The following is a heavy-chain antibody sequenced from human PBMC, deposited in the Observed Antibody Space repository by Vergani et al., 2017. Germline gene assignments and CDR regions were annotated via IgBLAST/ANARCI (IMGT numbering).Heavy chain of an antibody. J-gene: IGHJ4*02. CDR2: IGYDGRIK. D-gene: IGHD4-17*01. CDR3: AKDGRENSDYGYFDY. V-gene: IGHV3-30*02. Sequence: QVQLVETGGVVVQPGGSLRLYCATSGFSFNTYRAHWVRQAPGKGLEWVAFIGYDGRIKYNVDSVKGRFTISRDTSKKTLSLQMRSLRADDTAVYYCAKDGRENSDYGYFDYWGQGTLVTVSS. CDR1: GFSFNTYR.